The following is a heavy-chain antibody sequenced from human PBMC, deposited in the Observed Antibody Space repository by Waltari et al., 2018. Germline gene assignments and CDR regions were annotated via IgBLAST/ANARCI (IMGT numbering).Heavy chain of an antibody. CDR2: IDPPESYT. D-gene: IGHD1-26*01. CDR3: ARRRPGDSATTIEAFDY. CDR1: GYSFTSYW. V-gene: IGHV5-10-1*03. J-gene: IGHJ4*02. Sequence: EVQLVQSGAEVKKPGESLRISCKGSGYSFTSYWISWVRQMPGRGLEWMGRIDPPESYTGYRPSFQGHVTISADMSISTAYLQWSSLKASDTAMYYCARRRPGDSATTIEAFDYWGQGTLVSVSS.